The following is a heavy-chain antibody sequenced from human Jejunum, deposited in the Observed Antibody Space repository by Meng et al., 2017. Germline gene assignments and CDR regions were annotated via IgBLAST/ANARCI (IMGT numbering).Heavy chain of an antibody. D-gene: IGHD7-27*01. V-gene: IGHV4-61*08. J-gene: IGHJ4*02. Sequence: QVHRQGSGPGLVRPSGTLPLICAVSGGSVSSSGYQWGWIRQPPGKGLEWIGYASTNYNPSLKSRVTISVDTSKNQFSLKLTSVTAADTAVYYCARDHWGSLDYWGQGVLVTVSS. CDR1: GGSVSSSGYQ. CDR2: AST. CDR3: ARDHWGSLDY.